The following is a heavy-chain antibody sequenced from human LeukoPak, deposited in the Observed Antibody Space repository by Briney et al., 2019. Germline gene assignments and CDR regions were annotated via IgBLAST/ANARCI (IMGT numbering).Heavy chain of an antibody. CDR1: GFTYSSYA. D-gene: IGHD2-2*01. J-gene: IGHJ4*02. Sequence: PGGSLRLYCAASGFTYSSYAMSWVRQAPGKGLEWVSSISGSGGSTYYADSVKGRFTISRDNSKNTLYLQMNGLRAEDTAVYYCAKGGLGCSSTSCFDYWGQGTLVTVSS. CDR3: AKGGLGCSSTSCFDY. CDR2: ISGSGGST. V-gene: IGHV3-23*01.